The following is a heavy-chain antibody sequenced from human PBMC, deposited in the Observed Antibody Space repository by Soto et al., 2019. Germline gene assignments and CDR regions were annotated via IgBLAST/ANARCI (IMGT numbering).Heavy chain of an antibody. D-gene: IGHD2-2*01. CDR3: GRTYCSSASCYDDY. CDR2: IYYSGST. CDR1: GDSVTSRSYY. Sequence: PSETLSLTCTVSGDSVTSRSYYWGWIRQPPGKGLEWIGYIYYSGSTNYNPSLKSRVTISVDTSKNHFSLKLSSVTAADTAMYYCGRTYCSSASCYDDYWGQGTLVTVSS. J-gene: IGHJ4*02. V-gene: IGHV4-61*03.